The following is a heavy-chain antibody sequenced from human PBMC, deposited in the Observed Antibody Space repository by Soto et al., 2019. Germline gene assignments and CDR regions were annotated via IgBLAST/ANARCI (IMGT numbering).Heavy chain of an antibody. D-gene: IGHD4-17*01. CDR1: GGSISTSSYY. J-gene: IGHJ6*03. Sequence: PSETLSLTYTVSGGSISTSSYYWGWIRQPPGKGLEWIGSIYYSGSTYYNPSLKSRVTISVDTSKNQFSLKLSSVTAADTAVYYCARKPMTTVTTWNYYYYYMDVWGKGTTVT. CDR2: IYYSGST. V-gene: IGHV4-39*01. CDR3: ARKPMTTVTTWNYYYYYMDV.